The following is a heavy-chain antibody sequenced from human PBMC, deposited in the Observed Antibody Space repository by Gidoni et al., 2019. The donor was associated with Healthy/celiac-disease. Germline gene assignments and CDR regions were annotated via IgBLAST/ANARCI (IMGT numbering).Heavy chain of an antibody. J-gene: IGHJ3*02. CDR2: IYHSVST. CDR1: GGSISSGGYS. CDR3: ASGKYYYDSSGYSIGDAFDI. D-gene: IGHD3-22*01. V-gene: IGHV4-30-2*01. Sequence: QLQLQESGSGLVKPSQTLSPTCAVSGGSISSGGYSWSWIRQPPGQGLEWVGYIYHSVSTSYNPSRKSRVTISVDRSKNQFSLKLSSVTAADTAVYYCASGKYYYDSSGYSIGDAFDIWGQGTMVTVSS.